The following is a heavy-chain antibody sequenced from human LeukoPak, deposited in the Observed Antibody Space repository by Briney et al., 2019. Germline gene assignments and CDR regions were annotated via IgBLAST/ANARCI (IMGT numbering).Heavy chain of an antibody. D-gene: IGHD3-16*01. CDR3: ASQSFARFDP. J-gene: IGHJ5*02. Sequence: PGGSLRLSCVASGFTFSRKWMSWVRQAPGKGLEWVGNIQPDGSEQYPVDSVKGRFTISRDNARNSLFLQMNSLRVEDTAVYYCASQSFARFDPWGQGTLVTVSS. V-gene: IGHV3-7*01. CDR2: IQPDGSEQ. CDR1: GFTFSRKW.